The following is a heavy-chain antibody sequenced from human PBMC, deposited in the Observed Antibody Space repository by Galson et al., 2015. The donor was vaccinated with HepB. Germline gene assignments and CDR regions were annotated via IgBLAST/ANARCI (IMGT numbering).Heavy chain of an antibody. V-gene: IGHV4-59*01. CDR3: ARGLGGHSYYYFDY. D-gene: IGHD4-23*01. CDR1: SDSISTYY. Sequence: SETLSLTCSVSSDSISTYYWSWTRQPPGKGLEWIGYMHYSGSTNYNPSLKSRVTIPIDRSKNQFSLKLNSVTAADTAVYYCARGLGGHSYYYFDYWGQGTLVSVSS. J-gene: IGHJ4*02. CDR2: MHYSGST.